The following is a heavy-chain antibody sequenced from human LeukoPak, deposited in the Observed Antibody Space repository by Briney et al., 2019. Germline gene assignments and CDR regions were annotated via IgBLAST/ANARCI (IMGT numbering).Heavy chain of an antibody. CDR1: GYTFTSYA. Sequence: ASVKVSCKASGYTFTSYAMHWVRQAPGQRLEWMGWINAGNGNTKYSQEFQGRVTITRDTSASTAYMELSSLRSEDMAVYYCARSSVPYYYYNYYMDVWGKGTTVTVSS. D-gene: IGHD3-22*01. V-gene: IGHV1-3*03. CDR3: ARSSVPYYYYNYYMDV. CDR2: INAGNGNT. J-gene: IGHJ6*03.